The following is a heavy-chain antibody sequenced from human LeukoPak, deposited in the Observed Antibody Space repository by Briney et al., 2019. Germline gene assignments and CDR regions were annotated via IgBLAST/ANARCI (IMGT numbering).Heavy chain of an antibody. V-gene: IGHV4-38-2*01. CDR3: ARAPPAAPFDY. J-gene: IGHJ4*02. CDR2: IYHSGST. Sequence: SETLSLTCAVSGYSISSGYYRGWIRQPPGKGLEWIGSIYHSGSTYYNPSLKSRVTISVDTSKNQFSLKLSSVTAADTAVYYCARAPPAAPFDYWGQGTLVTVSS. D-gene: IGHD2-2*01. CDR1: GYSISSGYY.